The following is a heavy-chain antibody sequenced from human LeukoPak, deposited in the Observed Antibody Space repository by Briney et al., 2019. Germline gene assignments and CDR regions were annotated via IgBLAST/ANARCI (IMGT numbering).Heavy chain of an antibody. CDR2: IYTSGST. Sequence: SETLSLTCTVSGGSISSYYWSWIRQPAGKGLEWIGRIYTSGSTNHNPSLKSRVTMSVDTSKNQFSLKLSSVTAADTAVYYCASGGYCSSTSCYGLDAFDIWGQGTMVTVSS. J-gene: IGHJ3*02. CDR1: GGSISSYY. V-gene: IGHV4-4*07. CDR3: ASGGYCSSTSCYGLDAFDI. D-gene: IGHD2-2*01.